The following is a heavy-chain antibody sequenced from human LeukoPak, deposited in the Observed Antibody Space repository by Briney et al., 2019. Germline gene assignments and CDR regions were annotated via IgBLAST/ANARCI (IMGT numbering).Heavy chain of an antibody. V-gene: IGHV4-38-2*01. CDR3: AGQHDSNGYYFY. Sequence: SETLSLTCAVTGNTISSGYYWGWIRQPPRKGLEWIGSIYHSGSTYYNPSLKSRVTISVDTSKNRFSLKLRSVTAVDTTVYYCAGQHDSNGYYFYWGQGTLVTVSS. CDR2: IYHSGST. D-gene: IGHD3-22*01. J-gene: IGHJ4*02. CDR1: GNTISSGYY.